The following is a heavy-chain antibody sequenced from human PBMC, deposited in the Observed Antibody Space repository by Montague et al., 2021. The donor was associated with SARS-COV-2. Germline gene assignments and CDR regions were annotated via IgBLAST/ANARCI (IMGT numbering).Heavy chain of an antibody. CDR1: GDSISNSNW. CDR2: IFRSGDS. D-gene: IGHD3-22*01. V-gene: IGHV4-4*02. CDR3: VRGGTMAVVVFDY. Sequence: SETLSLTCTVSGDSISNSNWWTWVRQSPGRGLEWIGEIFRSGDSXYNPSLKSRVTMLVDMSRNQFSLSLSNVTAADTAIYYCVRGGTMAVVVFDYWGQGTLVTVSS. J-gene: IGHJ4*02.